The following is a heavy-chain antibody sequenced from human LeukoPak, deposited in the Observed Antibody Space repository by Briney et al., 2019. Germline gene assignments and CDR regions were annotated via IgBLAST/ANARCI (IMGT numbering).Heavy chain of an antibody. D-gene: IGHD2-2*01. CDR2: IEQDGSKK. Sequence: HSGGSLRLSCAASGFTFSSYWMTWVRQAPGKGLEWVANIEQDGSKKSYVDSVKGRFTISRDNAKNSLYLQMNSLRADDTGVYYCASQPAAADVDYWGQGTLVTVSS. V-gene: IGHV3-7*03. CDR3: ASQPAAADVDY. CDR1: GFTFSSYW. J-gene: IGHJ4*02.